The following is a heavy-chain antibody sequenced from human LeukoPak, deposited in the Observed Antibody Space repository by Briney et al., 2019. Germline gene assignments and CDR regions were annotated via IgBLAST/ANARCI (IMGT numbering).Heavy chain of an antibody. J-gene: IGHJ3*02. CDR3: ARGGNAFDI. CDR1: SGSISSGVYY. CDR2: IYYSGGT. V-gene: IGHV4-31*03. Sequence: SQTLSLTCPVSSGSISSGVYYWSWIRQHPGKGLEWIGYIYYSGGTYYNPSLKSRVTISVDTSKNQFSLKLSSVTAADTAVYYCARGGNAFDIWGQGTMVTVSS. D-gene: IGHD1-26*01.